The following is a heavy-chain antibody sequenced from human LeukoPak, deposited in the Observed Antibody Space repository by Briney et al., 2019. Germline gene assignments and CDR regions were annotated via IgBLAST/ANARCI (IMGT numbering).Heavy chain of an antibody. J-gene: IGHJ4*02. CDR3: ARDADSSGYYLY. V-gene: IGHV4-34*01. D-gene: IGHD3-22*01. CDR2: INHSGST. Sequence: SETLSLTCAVYGGSFSGYYWSWIRQPPGKGLEWIGEINHSGSTNYNPSLKSRVTISVDTSKNQFSLKLSSVTAADTAVYYCARDADSSGYYLYWGQGTLVTVSS. CDR1: GGSFSGYY.